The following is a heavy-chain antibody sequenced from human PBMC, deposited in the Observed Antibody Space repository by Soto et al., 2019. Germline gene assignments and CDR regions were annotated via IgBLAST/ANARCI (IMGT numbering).Heavy chain of an antibody. D-gene: IGHD5-12*01. V-gene: IGHV3-23*01. CDR1: GFTFSSYA. Sequence: PGGSLRLSCAASGFTFSSYAMSWVRQAPGKGLEWVSAISCSGGSTYYADSVKGRFTISRDNSKNTLYLQMNSLRAEDTAVYYCAKALVAPPPAPGYAFDIWGQGTMVTVSS. CDR3: AKALVAPPPAPGYAFDI. CDR2: ISCSGGST. J-gene: IGHJ3*02.